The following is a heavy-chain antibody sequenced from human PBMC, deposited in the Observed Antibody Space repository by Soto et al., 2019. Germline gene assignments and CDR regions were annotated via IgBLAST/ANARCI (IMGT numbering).Heavy chain of an antibody. J-gene: IGHJ6*02. D-gene: IGHD3-22*01. Sequence: PSETLSLTCTVSGGSISSGGYYWSWIRQHPGKGLEWIGYIYYSGSTYYNPSLKSRVTISVDTSKNQFSLKLSSVTAADTAVYYCARVNSGYYDSSGYPAYYYYGMDVWGQGTTVTVSS. CDR2: IYYSGST. V-gene: IGHV4-31*03. CDR3: ARVNSGYYDSSGYPAYYYYGMDV. CDR1: GGSISSGGYY.